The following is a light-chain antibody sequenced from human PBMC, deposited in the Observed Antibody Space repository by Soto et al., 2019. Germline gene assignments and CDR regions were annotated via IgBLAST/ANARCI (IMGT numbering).Light chain of an antibody. Sequence: EIPMTQSPATLSVSPGETTRRSYSASQSINSYLAWYQQKAGQTPRLLIHGASTRATGIAARFSGSESGTEFTLTISGLQPEDFATYYCQQCNNWPVTFGGGTKVDIK. CDR1: QSINSY. CDR2: GAS. CDR3: QQCNNWPVT. V-gene: IGKV3D-15*01. J-gene: IGKJ4*01.